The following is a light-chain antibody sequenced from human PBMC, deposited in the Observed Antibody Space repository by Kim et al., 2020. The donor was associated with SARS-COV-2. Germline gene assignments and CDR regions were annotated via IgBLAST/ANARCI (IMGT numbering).Light chain of an antibody. V-gene: IGLV3-21*04. J-gene: IGLJ3*02. CDR3: QVWDSGGDHWV. Sequence: SYELTQPPSVSVAPGKTARITCGGNNIGSKSVHWYQQKPGQAPVLVIYFGTERPSGIPEWFSGSNSGNTATLTISRVEAGDEADYYCQVWDSGGDHWVFGGGTQLTVL. CDR2: FGT. CDR1: NIGSKS.